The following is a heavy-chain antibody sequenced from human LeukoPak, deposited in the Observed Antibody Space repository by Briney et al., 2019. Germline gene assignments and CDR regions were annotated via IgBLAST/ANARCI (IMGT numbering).Heavy chain of an antibody. CDR3: ARASKGWLQLRTALEY. CDR2: IIPIFGTA. CDR1: GGTFSSYA. J-gene: IGHJ4*02. V-gene: IGHV1-69*13. Sequence: GASVKVSCKASGGTFSSYAISWVRQAPGQGLEWMGGIIPIFGTANYAQKFQGRVTITADESTSTAYMELSSLRSEDTAVYYCARASKGWLQLRTALEYWGQGTLVTVSS. D-gene: IGHD5-24*01.